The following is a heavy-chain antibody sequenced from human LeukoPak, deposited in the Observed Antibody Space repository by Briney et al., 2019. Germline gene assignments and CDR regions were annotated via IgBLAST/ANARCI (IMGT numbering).Heavy chain of an antibody. V-gene: IGHV3-21*01. CDR3: ARAPGYRGFLDY. CDR2: ISSSSTYI. D-gene: IGHD6-13*01. CDR1: GFTFSSYN. J-gene: IGHJ4*02. Sequence: GGSLRLSCAASGFTFSSYNMNWVRQAPGKGLEWVSFISSSSTYIYYADSVKGRFTISRDNAKNSLYLQMNSLRAEDTAVYYCARAPGYRGFLDYWGQGTLVTVSS.